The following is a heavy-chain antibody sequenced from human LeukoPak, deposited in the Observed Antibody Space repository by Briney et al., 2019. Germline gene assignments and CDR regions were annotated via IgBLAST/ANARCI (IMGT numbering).Heavy chain of an antibody. D-gene: IGHD3-22*01. Sequence: ASVKVSCKASGYTFTSYGISWVRQAPGQGLEWVGLINPTGGSTTYAQNFQGRVTMTRDTSTTTVYMEVSSLRSEDTAVYYCARAGYDSSGYYSYWGQGTLVTVSS. J-gene: IGHJ4*02. CDR2: INPTGGST. CDR3: ARAGYDSSGYYSY. V-gene: IGHV1-46*01. CDR1: GYTFTSYG.